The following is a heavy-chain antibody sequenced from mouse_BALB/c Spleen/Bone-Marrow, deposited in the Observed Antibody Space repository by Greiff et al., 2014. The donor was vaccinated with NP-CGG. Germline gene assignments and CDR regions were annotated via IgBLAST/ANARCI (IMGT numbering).Heavy chain of an antibody. CDR1: GFTFSDAW. CDR3: TSHYGYY. D-gene: IGHD1-2*01. J-gene: IGHJ2*01. V-gene: IGHV6-6*01. CDR2: IRNKANNLAA. Sequence: DVKLVESGGGLVQPGGSMKLSCAASGFTFSDAWMDWVRQSPEKGLEWVAEIRNKANNLAAYFSESVKGRFTISRDDSKSSVYLQMNILRPEDTGIYYCTSHYGYYWGQGTTLTVSS.